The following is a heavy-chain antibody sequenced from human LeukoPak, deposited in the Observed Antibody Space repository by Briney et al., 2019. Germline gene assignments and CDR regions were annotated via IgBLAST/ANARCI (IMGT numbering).Heavy chain of an antibody. D-gene: IGHD6-13*01. J-gene: IGHJ4*02. V-gene: IGHV3-64*01. CDR2: IGPDGGTT. CDR3: ARGAQLTDY. CDR1: GFTFSTYG. Sequence: PGGSLRLSCAASGFTFSTYGMHWVRQAPGKGLEYVSGIGPDGGTTYCAKSVKGRFTISRDNSKSMVYLQMGSLTGDDMAVYYCARGAQLTDYWGQGTLVTVSS.